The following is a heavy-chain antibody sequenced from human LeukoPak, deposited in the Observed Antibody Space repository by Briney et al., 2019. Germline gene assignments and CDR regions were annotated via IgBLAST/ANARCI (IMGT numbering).Heavy chain of an antibody. CDR2: ISSGSSTI. CDR3: ARGRADYYFDY. Sequence: GGSLTLSCAASGFTFSGYSKNWVRQAPGKGLEWVSYISSGSSTIYYADSVRGRFTISRDNAKSSLYLQMNSLRAEDPAVYYCARGRADYYFDYWSQGTLVTVSS. D-gene: IGHD2-21*02. V-gene: IGHV3-48*01. CDR1: GFTFSGYS. J-gene: IGHJ4*02.